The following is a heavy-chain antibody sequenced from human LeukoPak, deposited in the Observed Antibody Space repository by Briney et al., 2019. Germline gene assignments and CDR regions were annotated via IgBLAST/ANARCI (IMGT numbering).Heavy chain of an antibody. Sequence: PSETLSLTCTVSGGSMSSFYWSWIRQPPGKGLEWIAYIYYSGTTKYNPSLESRVTLSVDTSKNQLSLKLSSVTAADTAVYYCARASGLWFGESTFDYWGQGTLVTVSS. CDR1: GGSMSSFY. CDR3: ARASGLWFGESTFDY. D-gene: IGHD3-10*01. J-gene: IGHJ4*02. CDR2: IYYSGTT. V-gene: IGHV4-59*12.